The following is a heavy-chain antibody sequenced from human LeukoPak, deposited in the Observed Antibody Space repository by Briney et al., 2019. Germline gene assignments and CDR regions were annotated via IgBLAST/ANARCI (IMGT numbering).Heavy chain of an antibody. V-gene: IGHV4-59*12. J-gene: IGHJ4*02. CDR2: IYYSGST. Sequence: PSETLSLTCTVSGGSISSYYWGWIRQPPGKGLEWIGYIYYSGSTNYNPSLKSRVTISVDTSKNQFSLKLSSVTAADTAVYYCARGNYDFWSGYFKYSTYYFDYWGQGTLVTVSS. CDR1: GGSISSYY. CDR3: ARGNYDFWSGYFKYSTYYFDY. D-gene: IGHD3-3*01.